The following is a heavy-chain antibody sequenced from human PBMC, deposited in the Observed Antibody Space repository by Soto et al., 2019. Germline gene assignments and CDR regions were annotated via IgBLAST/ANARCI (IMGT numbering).Heavy chain of an antibody. CDR1: GGSISSYY. D-gene: IGHD1-1*01. CDR3: ARDPTWNGYPGMDV. CDR2: IYYSGST. J-gene: IGHJ6*01. Sequence: QVQLQESGPVLVKPSETLSLTCTVSGGSISSYYWNWIRQPPVKGLEWIGYIYYSGSTNYNPSLKSRVTTSVDTSKNQSDLKPSNVTAPDPAVYYCARDPTWNGYPGMDVWGQERTVTVSS. V-gene: IGHV4-59*01.